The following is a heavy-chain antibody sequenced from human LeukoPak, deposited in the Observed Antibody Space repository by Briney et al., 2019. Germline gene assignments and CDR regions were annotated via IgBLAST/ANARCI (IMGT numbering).Heavy chain of an antibody. CDR1: GGSISSSSYY. V-gene: IGHV4-61*05. D-gene: IGHD6-13*01. Sequence: SETLSLTCTVSGGSISSSSYYWGGIRQPTGKGLEGFAYLFYIGRTTYHPSHKSRLTISVDTSENPFSLRLSSVTAADTAVYYCARVYYSNSYDYWYFDLWGRGTLVTVSS. CDR2: LFYIGRT. CDR3: ARVYYSNSYDYWYFDL. J-gene: IGHJ2*01.